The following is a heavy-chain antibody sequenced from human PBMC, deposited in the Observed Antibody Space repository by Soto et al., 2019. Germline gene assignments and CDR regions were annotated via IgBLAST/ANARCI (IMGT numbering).Heavy chain of an antibody. V-gene: IGHV4-34*01. CDR1: GGSFTGYY. Sequence: QLQLHQSGAGLLKPSETLSLTCDVSGGSFTGYYWSWIRQPPGKGLEWIGEINHSGFTNYNPSLTGRVTISLDTSKSQSSLKLKSLTAADTAFYFCARGHGRFAHWGQGTLVTVSS. CDR2: INHSGFT. J-gene: IGHJ4*02. CDR3: ARGHGRFAH.